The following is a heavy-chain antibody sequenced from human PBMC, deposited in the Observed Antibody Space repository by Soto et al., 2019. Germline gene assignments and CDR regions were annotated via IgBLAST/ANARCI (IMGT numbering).Heavy chain of an antibody. D-gene: IGHD6-6*01. CDR3: AKNGPRSGYSSSSTDLDY. CDR2: ISTSGSNT. V-gene: IGHV3-23*01. Sequence: EVQLLESGGGLVQPGGSLRLSCAASGFTFSNYAMSWVRQAPGKGLEWVSAISTSGSNTYYADSVKGRFSISSDSSKNTLYLQMHSLRAEDTAVYYCAKNGPRSGYSSSSTDLDYWGQGTLVTVSS. J-gene: IGHJ4*02. CDR1: GFTFSNYA.